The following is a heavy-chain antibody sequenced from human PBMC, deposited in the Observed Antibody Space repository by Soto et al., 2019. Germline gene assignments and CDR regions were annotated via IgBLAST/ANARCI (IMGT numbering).Heavy chain of an antibody. J-gene: IGHJ4*02. V-gene: IGHV3-23*01. D-gene: IGHD6-6*01. CDR1: GFTFSSYA. CDR3: ARQGQSSSSRGVFDC. Sequence: GGSLRLSCAASGFTFSSYAVSWVRQAPGKGLEWVSTIRGTGASTFSADSVKGRFTMSRDDSKNTVYLQMNSLRADDTAVYYCARQGQSSSSRGVFDCWGQGILVTVSS. CDR2: IRGTGAST.